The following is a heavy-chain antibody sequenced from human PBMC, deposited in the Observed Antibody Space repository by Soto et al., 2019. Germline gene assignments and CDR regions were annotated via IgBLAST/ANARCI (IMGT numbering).Heavy chain of an antibody. J-gene: IGHJ4*02. Sequence: GGSLRVWSEVDVKSSGDYGVGWVRQAPGKGLEWVAVIWYDGGTTDYAAPVKGRFTISREDLINTLYLQMNSLKTEDTAVYYCTTDDPINKYWGQGTLVTVSS. CDR2: IWYDGGTT. CDR1: VKSSGDYG. V-gene: IGHV3-15*01. CDR3: TTDDPINKY.